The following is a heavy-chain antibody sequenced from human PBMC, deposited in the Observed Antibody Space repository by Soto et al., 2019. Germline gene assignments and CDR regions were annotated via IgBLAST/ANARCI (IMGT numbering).Heavy chain of an antibody. J-gene: IGHJ5*02. D-gene: IGHD6-19*01. CDR2: VYYSGSI. Sequence: QLQLQESGPGLVKPSETLSLTCTVSGGSISSSTYYWGWIRLPPGNGLEWIGSVYYSGSIYYNPSLKSRVTISVDTSKNQFSLKLSSVTAADTGVYYCARQSGSGPNWFDPWGQGTLVTVSS. V-gene: IGHV4-39*01. CDR3: ARQSGSGPNWFDP. CDR1: GGSISSSTYY.